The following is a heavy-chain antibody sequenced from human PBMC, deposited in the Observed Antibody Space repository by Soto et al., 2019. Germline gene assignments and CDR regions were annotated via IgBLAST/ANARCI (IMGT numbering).Heavy chain of an antibody. J-gene: IGHJ5*02. V-gene: IGHV1-18*01. CDR2: ISAYNGNA. Sequence: ASVKVSCKASGYTFTSYGISWVRQAPGQGLEWMGWISAYNGNANYAQKLQGRVTMTTDTSTSTAYMELRSLRSDDTAVYYCARDSPPPIAFWFDPWGQGTLVTVSS. CDR1: GYTFTSYG. D-gene: IGHD6-13*01. CDR3: ARDSPPPIAFWFDP.